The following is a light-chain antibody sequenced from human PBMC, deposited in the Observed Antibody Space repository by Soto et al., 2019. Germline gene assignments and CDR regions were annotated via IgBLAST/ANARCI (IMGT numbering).Light chain of an antibody. J-gene: IGKJ2*01. Sequence: DIQMTQSPSSLSASVGDRVTITCRPSQSISSYLNWYQQKPGKAPKLLIYAASNLQSGVPSRISGSESGTDFTLTISSLQPEDFATYYCQQSYITPYTFGQGTKLEIK. CDR2: AAS. CDR3: QQSYITPYT. V-gene: IGKV1-39*01. CDR1: QSISSY.